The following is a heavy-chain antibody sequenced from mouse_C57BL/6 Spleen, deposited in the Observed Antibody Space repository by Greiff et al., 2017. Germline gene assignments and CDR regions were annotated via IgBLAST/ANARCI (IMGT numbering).Heavy chain of an antibody. D-gene: IGHD2-3*01. V-gene: IGHV1-55*01. CDR2: IYPGSGST. CDR1: GYTFTSYW. Sequence: QVHVKQPGAELVKPGASVKMSCKASGYTFTSYWITWVKQRPGQGLEWIGDIYPGSGSTNYNEKFKSKATLTVDTSSSTAYMQLSSLTSEDSAVYYCARGFYDGYYDYFDYWGQGTTLTVSS. CDR3: ARGFYDGYYDYFDY. J-gene: IGHJ2*01.